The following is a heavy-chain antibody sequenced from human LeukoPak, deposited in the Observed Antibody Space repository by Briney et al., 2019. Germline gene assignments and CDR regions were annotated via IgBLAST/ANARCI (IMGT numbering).Heavy chain of an antibody. Sequence: GGSLRLSCAASGFTFSNYAMNWVRQAPGKGLEWVAGISASGGSTFYADSVKGRFTISRDNSKNAQYLQMNSLRVEDMAVYCCTKALFGVPNTDLNCFDPWGQGTLVIVSS. CDR2: ISASGGST. CDR3: TKALFGVPNTDLNCFDP. J-gene: IGHJ5*02. V-gene: IGHV3-23*01. CDR1: GFTFSNYA. D-gene: IGHD2-2*02.